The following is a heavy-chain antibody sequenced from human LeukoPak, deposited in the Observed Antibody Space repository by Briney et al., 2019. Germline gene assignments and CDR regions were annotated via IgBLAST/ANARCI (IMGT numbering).Heavy chain of an antibody. CDR2: INNSGST. Sequence: SETLSLTCAVYGGSFSGYYWSWIRQPPGKGLEWIGEINNSGSTNYNPSLKSRVTISVDTSKNQFSLKLSSVTAADTAVYYCARLQLRVAARHRPAPTWVIDYWGQGTLVTVSS. J-gene: IGHJ4*02. D-gene: IGHD6-13*01. V-gene: IGHV4-34*01. CDR3: ARLQLRVAARHRPAPTWVIDY. CDR1: GGSFSGYY.